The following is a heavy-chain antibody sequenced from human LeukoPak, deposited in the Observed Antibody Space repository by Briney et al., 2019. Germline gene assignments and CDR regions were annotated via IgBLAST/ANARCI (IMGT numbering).Heavy chain of an antibody. CDR3: ARRRGSYYSH. CDR2: INTNTGNP. Sequence: ASVKVSCRASGYTFNNYYMHWVRQAPGQGLEWMGWINTNTGNPTYAQGFTGRFVFSLDTSVSTAYLQISSLKAEDTAVYYCARRRGSYYSHWGQGTLVTVSS. D-gene: IGHD1-26*01. V-gene: IGHV7-4-1*02. J-gene: IGHJ4*02. CDR1: GYTFNNYY.